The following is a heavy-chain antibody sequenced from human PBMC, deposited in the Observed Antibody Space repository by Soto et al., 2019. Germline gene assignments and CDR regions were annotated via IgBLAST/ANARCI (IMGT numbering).Heavy chain of an antibody. J-gene: IGHJ4*02. CDR1: GGSISSYY. CDR2: IYYRGST. Sequence: SETLSLTCTVSGGSISSYYWSWIRQPPGKGLEWIGYIYYRGSTNYNPSLKSRVTISVDTSKNQFSLKLSSVTAADTAVYYCARVGMVRGAYYFDYWGQGTLVTVSS. V-gene: IGHV4-59*01. CDR3: ARVGMVRGAYYFDY. D-gene: IGHD3-10*01.